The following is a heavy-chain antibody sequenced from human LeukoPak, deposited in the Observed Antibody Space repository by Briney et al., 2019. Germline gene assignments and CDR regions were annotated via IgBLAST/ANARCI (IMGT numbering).Heavy chain of an antibody. CDR3: AKGMGYYDGMDV. V-gene: IGHV3-23*01. CDR1: GFTFSSYA. J-gene: IGHJ6*02. D-gene: IGHD1-26*01. Sequence: GGSLRLSCAASGFTFSSYAMTWVRQAPVKGLEWVSSLSGSGGYTYHANSVKGRFTISRDNSKNTLYLRMNSLRAEDTAVYYCAKGMGYYDGMDVWGQGTTVTVSS. CDR2: LSGSGGYT.